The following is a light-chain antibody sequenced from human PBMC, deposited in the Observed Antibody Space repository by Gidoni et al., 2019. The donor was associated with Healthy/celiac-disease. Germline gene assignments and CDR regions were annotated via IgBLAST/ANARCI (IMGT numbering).Light chain of an antibody. V-gene: IGKV3-20*01. CDR1: QSVSSCY. CDR3: QQYGSSPEFT. CDR2: GAS. J-gene: IGKJ3*01. Sequence: EIVLTQSPGTLSLSPGERATRSCRASQSVSSCYLAWYQQKPGQAPRLLISGASSRATGIPDRFSGSGSGTDFTLTISRLEPEDFAVYYCQQYGSSPEFTFGPGTKVDIK.